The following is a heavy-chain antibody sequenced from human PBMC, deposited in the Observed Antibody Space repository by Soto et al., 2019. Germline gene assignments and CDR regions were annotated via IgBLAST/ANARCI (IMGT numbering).Heavy chain of an antibody. Sequence: VQLVQSGAEVKQPGASVKVSCKASGYTFTSYAMHWVRQAPGQRLEWMGWINAGNGNTKYSQKFQGRVTITRDTSASTAYMELSSLRSEDTAVYYCARDYYDSSGYIYFDYWGQGTLVTVSS. CDR1: GYTFTSYA. CDR2: INAGNGNT. J-gene: IGHJ4*02. V-gene: IGHV1-3*01. CDR3: ARDYYDSSGYIYFDY. D-gene: IGHD3-22*01.